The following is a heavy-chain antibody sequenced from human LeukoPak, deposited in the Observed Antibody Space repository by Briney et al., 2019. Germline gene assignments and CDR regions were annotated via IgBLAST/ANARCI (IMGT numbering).Heavy chain of an antibody. J-gene: IGHJ4*02. CDR1: GFTFSSYW. D-gene: IGHD3-22*01. Sequence: PGGSLRLSCAASGFTFSSYWMSWVRQAPGKGLEWVANIKQDGSEKYYVDSVKGRFTISRDNSKNTLYLQMNSLRAEDTAVYYCAKDASGLVVVNPAKGYYFDYWGQGTLVTVSS. CDR3: AKDASGLVVVNPAKGYYFDY. CDR2: IKQDGSEK. V-gene: IGHV3-7*01.